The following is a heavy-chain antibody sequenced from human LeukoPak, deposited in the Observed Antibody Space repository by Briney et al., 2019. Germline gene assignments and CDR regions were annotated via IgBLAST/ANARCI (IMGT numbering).Heavy chain of an antibody. CDR3: ARRVVVAALGY. CDR2: INHSGST. V-gene: IGHV4-34*01. Sequence: SETLFLTCAVYGASLGGYYWSWIRQPPGKGLEWIGEINHSGSTNYNPSLKSRVTISVDTSKKQFSLKLSSVTAADTAVYYCARRVVVAALGYWGQGALVTVSS. J-gene: IGHJ4*02. D-gene: IGHD2-15*01. CDR1: GASLGGYY.